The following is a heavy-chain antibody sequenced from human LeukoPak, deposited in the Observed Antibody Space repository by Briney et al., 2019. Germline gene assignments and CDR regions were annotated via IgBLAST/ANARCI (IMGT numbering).Heavy chain of an antibody. CDR3: AKHPAFDI. V-gene: IGHV3-30-3*02. Sequence: GGSLRLSCAASGFTFSSYAMHWVRQAAGKGLEWVAVVSYDGSNKYYADSVKGRFTISRDNSKNTLYLQMNSLRAEDTAVYYCAKHPAFDIWGQGTMVTVSS. CDR1: GFTFSSYA. J-gene: IGHJ3*02. CDR2: VSYDGSNK.